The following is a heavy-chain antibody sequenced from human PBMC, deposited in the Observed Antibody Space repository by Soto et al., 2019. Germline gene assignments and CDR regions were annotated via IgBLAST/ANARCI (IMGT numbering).Heavy chain of an antibody. Sequence: SETLSLTCTVSGGSISSGGYYWSWIRQHPGKGLEWIGYIYYSGSTYYNAPFNSRVTISVDTSKNQFSLKLTSVTTADTAVYYCARGGGSPYHDHEFDYWGQGILVTVSS. J-gene: IGHJ4*02. V-gene: IGHV4-61*08. D-gene: IGHD2-2*01. CDR2: IYYSGST. CDR1: GGSISSGGYY. CDR3: ARGGGSPYHDHEFDY.